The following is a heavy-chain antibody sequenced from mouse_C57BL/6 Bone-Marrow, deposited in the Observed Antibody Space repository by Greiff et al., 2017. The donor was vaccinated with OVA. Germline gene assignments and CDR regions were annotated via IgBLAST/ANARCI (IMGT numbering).Heavy chain of an antibody. CDR3: ARLRDYGYDYAMDY. D-gene: IGHD2-2*01. Sequence: EVQRVESGGGLVQPGGSLKLSCAASGFTFSDYYMYWVRQTPEKRLEWVAYISNGGGSTYYPDTVKGRFTISRDNAKNTLYLQMSRLKSEDTAMYYCARLRDYGYDYAMDYWGQGTSVTVSS. V-gene: IGHV5-12*01. J-gene: IGHJ4*01. CDR2: ISNGGGST. CDR1: GFTFSDYY.